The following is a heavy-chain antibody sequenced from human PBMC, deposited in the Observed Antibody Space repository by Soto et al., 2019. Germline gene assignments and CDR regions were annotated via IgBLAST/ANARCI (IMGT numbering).Heavy chain of an antibody. CDR2: IIPIFGTA. V-gene: IGHV1-69*06. CDR3: ARDLPMLFSLRRDNYGMDV. Sequence: SVKVSCKASGGTFSSYAISWVRQAPGQGLEWMGGIIPIFGTANYAQKFQGRVTITADKSTSTAYMELSSLRSEDTAVYYCARDLPMLFSLRRDNYGMDVWGQGTTVTVSS. J-gene: IGHJ6*02. D-gene: IGHD2-21*01. CDR1: GGTFSSYA.